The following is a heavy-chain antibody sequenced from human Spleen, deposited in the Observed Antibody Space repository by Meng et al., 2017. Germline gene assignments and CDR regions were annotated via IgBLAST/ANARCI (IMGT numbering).Heavy chain of an antibody. J-gene: IGHJ3*02. CDR1: GFTFSSYW. CDR2: IKQDGSEG. Sequence: GESLKISCSVSGFTFSSYWMSWVRQAPGKGLEWVANIKQDGSEGYYVDSARGRFTLSRDNAKNSLYLQMDSLRTKDTGVSFCERYSGNSEAFHIWGQGTMVTVSS. V-gene: IGHV3-7*01. D-gene: IGHD1-26*01. CDR3: ERYSGNSEAFHI.